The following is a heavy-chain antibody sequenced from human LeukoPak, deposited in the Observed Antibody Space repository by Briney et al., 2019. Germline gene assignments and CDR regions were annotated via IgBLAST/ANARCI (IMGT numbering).Heavy chain of an antibody. CDR1: GFTFDDYA. Sequence: PGRSLRLSCAASGFTFDDYAMHWVRQAPGKGLEWVSGISWNSGSIGYADSVKGRFTISRDNSKNTLYLQMNSPRAEDTAAYYCAKDGNWARFENWGQGTLVTVSS. D-gene: IGHD7-27*01. CDR3: AKDGNWARFEN. V-gene: IGHV3-9*01. CDR2: ISWNSGSI. J-gene: IGHJ4*02.